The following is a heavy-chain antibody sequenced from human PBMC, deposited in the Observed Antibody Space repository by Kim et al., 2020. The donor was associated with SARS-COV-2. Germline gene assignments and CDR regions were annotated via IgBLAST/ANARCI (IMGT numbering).Heavy chain of an antibody. D-gene: IGHD3-10*01. CDR1: GFTFSSYG. V-gene: IGHV3-30*18. CDR2: ISYDGSNK. Sequence: GGSLRLSCAASGFTFSSYGMHWVRQAPGKGLEWVAVISYDGSNKYYADSVKGRFTISRDNSKNTLYLQMNSLRAEDTAVYYCAKDEFYYGSGSYSPNDYWGQGTLVTVSS. CDR3: AKDEFYYGSGSYSPNDY. J-gene: IGHJ4*02.